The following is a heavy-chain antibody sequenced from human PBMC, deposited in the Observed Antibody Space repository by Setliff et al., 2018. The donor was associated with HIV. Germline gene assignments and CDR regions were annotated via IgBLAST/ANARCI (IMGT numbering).Heavy chain of an antibody. CDR3: ARRIDNSGSFPDKNWFDT. Sequence: LSLTCTVSGGSISSYCWNWIRQSPGRGLEWIGFIFSSGSTKYNPSLQSRVTMSIDTSKNQFSLRLTSVTAADTAVYYCARRIDNSGSFPDKNWFDTWGQGSLVTVSS. D-gene: IGHD3-10*01. CDR2: IFSSGST. J-gene: IGHJ5*02. V-gene: IGHV4-4*09. CDR1: GGSISSYC.